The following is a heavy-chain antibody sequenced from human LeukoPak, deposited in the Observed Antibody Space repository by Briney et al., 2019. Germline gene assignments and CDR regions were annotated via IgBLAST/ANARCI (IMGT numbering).Heavy chain of an antibody. CDR3: ARRPGYDYFDY. J-gene: IGHJ4*02. D-gene: IGHD2-15*01. CDR1: GGSISSSSYY. V-gene: IGHV4-39*01. CDR2: IYYSGTT. Sequence: SETLSLTCSVSGGSISSSSYYWGWIRQPPGKGLEWIGFIYYSGTTYYNPSLKNRVTISVDTARNQFSLKLISVTAADTAVYYCARRPGYDYFDYWGQGTLVIVSS.